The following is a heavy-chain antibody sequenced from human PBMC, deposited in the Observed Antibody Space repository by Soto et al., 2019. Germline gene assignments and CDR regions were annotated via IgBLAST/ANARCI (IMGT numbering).Heavy chain of an antibody. CDR1: GGSISSGDYY. CDR3: ARDYYDSSGYYFVDY. D-gene: IGHD3-22*01. CDR2: IYYSGST. J-gene: IGHJ4*02. Sequence: KPSETLSLTCTVSGGSISSGDYYWSWIRQHPGKGLEWIGYIYYSGSTYYNPSLKSRVTISVDTSKNQFSLKLSSVTAADTAVYYCARDYYDSSGYYFVDYWGQGTLVTVSS. V-gene: IGHV4-31*03.